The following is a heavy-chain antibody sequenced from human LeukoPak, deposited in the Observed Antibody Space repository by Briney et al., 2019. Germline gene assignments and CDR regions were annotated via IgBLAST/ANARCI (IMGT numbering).Heavy chain of an antibody. J-gene: IGHJ3*02. V-gene: IGHV3-23*01. CDR2: ISGSGGSR. CDR1: GFTFSNYV. CDR3: ARDRAYDSRFDAFDI. Sequence: GGSLRLSCAASGFTFSNYVMSWVRQAPGKGLEWVSSISGSGGSRYYAESVKGRFTISRDNSKNTLYLQMNSLRAEDTAVYYCARDRAYDSRFDAFDIWGQGTMVTVSS. D-gene: IGHD3-22*01.